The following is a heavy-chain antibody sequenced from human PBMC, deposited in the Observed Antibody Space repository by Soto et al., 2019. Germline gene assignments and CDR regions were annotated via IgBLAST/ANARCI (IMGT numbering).Heavy chain of an antibody. CDR3: ASSAYCGGDCYWGLDY. Sequence: EASVKVSCKASGGTFSSYAISWVRQAPGQGLEWMGGIIPIFGTANYAQKFQGRVTITADESTSTAYMELSSLRSEDTAVYYCASSAYCGGDCYWGLDYWGQGTLVTVSS. J-gene: IGHJ4*02. D-gene: IGHD2-21*02. CDR1: GGTFSSYA. V-gene: IGHV1-69*13. CDR2: IIPIFGTA.